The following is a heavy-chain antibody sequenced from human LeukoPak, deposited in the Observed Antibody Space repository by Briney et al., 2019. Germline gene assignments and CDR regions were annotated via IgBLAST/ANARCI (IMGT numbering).Heavy chain of an antibody. J-gene: IGHJ4*02. CDR1: GFTFSIYS. CDR2: INNSSNYI. V-gene: IGHV3-21*01. Sequence: GGSLRLSCAASGFTFSIYSMNWVRQAPGKGLEWLSSINNSSNYIYYADSVKGRFTISRDNVQNSLYLQMNSLRAEDTAMYYCARDRGYFDNWGQGTLVTVSS. CDR3: ARDRGYFDN.